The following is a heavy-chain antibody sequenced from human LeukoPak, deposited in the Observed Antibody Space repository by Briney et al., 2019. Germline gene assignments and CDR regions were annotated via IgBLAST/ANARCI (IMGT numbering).Heavy chain of an antibody. CDR1: GYTFTTCA. V-gene: IGHV1-3*01. J-gene: IGHJ3*02. CDR2: IHADSGNT. D-gene: IGHD6-19*01. CDR3: TIGLAGDWDAFDI. Sequence: ASVKVSCKTSGYTFTTCAVHWVCQAPGQRLEWMGWIHADSGNTKYSQKLQGRVAIARDTSASTIYMELTSLRIEDTAVYFCTIGLAGDWDAFDIWGLGTIVTVSS.